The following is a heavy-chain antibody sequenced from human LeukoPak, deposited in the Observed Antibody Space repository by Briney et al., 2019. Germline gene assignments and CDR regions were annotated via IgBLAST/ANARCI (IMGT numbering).Heavy chain of an antibody. CDR3: ARAVDSSSWVNYYYYYGMDV. V-gene: IGHV4-59*12. CDR2: IYYSGST. Sequence: PSETLSLTCTVSGGSISDYYWGWIRQAPGKGLEWIGYIYYSGSTNYNPSLKSRVSISLDTSKNQFSLKLSSVTAADTAVYYCARAVDSSSWVNYYYYYGMDVWGQGTTVTVSS. J-gene: IGHJ6*02. CDR1: GGSISDYY. D-gene: IGHD6-13*01.